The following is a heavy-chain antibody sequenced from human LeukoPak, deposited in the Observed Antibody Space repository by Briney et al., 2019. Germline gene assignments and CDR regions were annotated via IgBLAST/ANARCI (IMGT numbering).Heavy chain of an antibody. Sequence: GGSLRLSCATSGFPFSTSAMTWVRQAPGKGLECVSHILSTCTTYYADSVRGRFTISRDNSKNTLYLLTTSLRAEATAVYYCATVKYDYGDPVGWFDPWGQGTLVTVSS. CDR3: ATVKYDYGDPVGWFDP. V-gene: IGHV3-23*01. J-gene: IGHJ5*02. CDR1: GFPFSTSA. D-gene: IGHD4-17*01. CDR2: ILSTCTT.